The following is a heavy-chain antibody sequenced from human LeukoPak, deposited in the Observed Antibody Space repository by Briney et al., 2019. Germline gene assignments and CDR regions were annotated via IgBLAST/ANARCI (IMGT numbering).Heavy chain of an antibody. J-gene: IGHJ5*02. CDR3: VRDHSGWSLDP. Sequence: GGSLRLSCAASGFTFISYAMSWVRQAPGKGLEWVSAISGSGGSTYYADSVKGRFTISRDNSKNTLYLQMNSLRAEDTAVYYCVRDHSGWSLDPWGQGTLVTVSP. V-gene: IGHV3-23*01. CDR2: ISGSGGST. D-gene: IGHD6-19*01. CDR1: GFTFISYA.